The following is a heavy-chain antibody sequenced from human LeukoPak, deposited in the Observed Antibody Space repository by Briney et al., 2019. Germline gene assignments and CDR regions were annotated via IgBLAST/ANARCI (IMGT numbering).Heavy chain of an antibody. CDR3: AREFSGITYDY. D-gene: IGHD5-12*01. CDR1: GYTFTSYY. V-gene: IGHV1-18*04. J-gene: IGHJ4*02. Sequence: ASVTVSCKASGYTFTSYYIHWVRQAPGQGLEWMGWISAYNGNTNYAQKLQGRVTMTTDTFTSTAYMELRSLKSDDTAVYYCAREFSGITYDYWGQGTLVTVSS. CDR2: ISAYNGNT.